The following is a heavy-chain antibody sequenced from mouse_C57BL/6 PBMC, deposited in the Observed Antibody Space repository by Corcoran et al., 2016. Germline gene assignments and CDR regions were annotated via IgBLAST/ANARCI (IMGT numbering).Heavy chain of an antibody. CDR2: INTYSGVP. D-gene: IGHD2-5*01. V-gene: IGHV9-3*01. CDR1: GYTFTTYG. CDR3: ARKSNYSYWYFDV. Sequence: QIQLVQSGPELKKPGETVKISCKASGYTFTTYGMSWVKQAPGKGLKWMGWINTYSGVPTYADDFKGRFAFSLETSASTAYLQINNLKNEDTATYFCARKSNYSYWYFDVWGTGTTVTVSS. J-gene: IGHJ1*03.